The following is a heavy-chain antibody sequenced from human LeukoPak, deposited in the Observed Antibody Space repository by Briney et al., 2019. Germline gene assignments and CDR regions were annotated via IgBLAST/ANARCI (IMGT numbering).Heavy chain of an antibody. Sequence: GGSLRLSCTASGFTFSTYSMNWVRQAPGKGLEWVSYITSSSSTMFYADSVKGRFTISRDNAENSMYLQMNNLRAEDTAVYYCARDEMGGHFENWGQGTLVTASS. CDR3: ARDEMGGHFEN. CDR1: GFTFSTYS. CDR2: ITSSSSTM. D-gene: IGHD5-24*01. J-gene: IGHJ4*02. V-gene: IGHV3-48*01.